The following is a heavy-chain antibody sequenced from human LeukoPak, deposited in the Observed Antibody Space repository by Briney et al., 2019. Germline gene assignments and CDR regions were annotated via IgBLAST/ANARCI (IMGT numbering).Heavy chain of an antibody. CDR1: GFTFSGYS. CDR2: ISSTSATI. V-gene: IGHV3-48*02. Sequence: GGSLRLSCAASGFTFSGYSMTWVRQAPGKGLEWVSYISSTSATIYYADSVRGRFTISRDNAKNSLYLQVNSLRDEDTAVYYCVRGSLASGVVVYYYYDLDVWRKGTTVTVSS. D-gene: IGHD3-3*01. CDR3: VRGSLASGVVVYYYYDLDV. J-gene: IGHJ6*03.